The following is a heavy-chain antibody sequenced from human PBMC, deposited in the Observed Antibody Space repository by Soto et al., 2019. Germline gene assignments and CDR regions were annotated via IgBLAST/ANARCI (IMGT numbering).Heavy chain of an antibody. J-gene: IGHJ1*01. Sequence: ASVKVSCKASGYTFTSYGISWVRQAPGQGLEWMGWISAYNGNTNYAQKLQGRVTMTTDTSTSTAYMELMSLRSDVTAVYYCARDGAMSAAGKAAEYFEHWGQGTLVTVSS. CDR1: GYTFTSYG. D-gene: IGHD6-13*01. CDR3: ARDGAMSAAGKAAEYFEH. CDR2: ISAYNGNT. V-gene: IGHV1-18*01.